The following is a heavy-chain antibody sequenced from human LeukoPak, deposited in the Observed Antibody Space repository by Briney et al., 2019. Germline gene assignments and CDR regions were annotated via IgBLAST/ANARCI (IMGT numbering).Heavy chain of an antibody. V-gene: IGHV1-18*01. CDR1: GYTFTSYG. CDR2: ISAYNGNT. J-gene: IGHJ6*02. D-gene: IGHD4-11*01. CDR3: ASTTREYYYYGMDV. Sequence: ASVKVSCKASGYTFTSYGISWVRQAPGQGLEWMGLISAYNGNTNYAQKLQGRVTMTTDTSTSTAYMELRSLRSDDTAVYYCASTTREYYYYGMDVWGQGTTVTVSS.